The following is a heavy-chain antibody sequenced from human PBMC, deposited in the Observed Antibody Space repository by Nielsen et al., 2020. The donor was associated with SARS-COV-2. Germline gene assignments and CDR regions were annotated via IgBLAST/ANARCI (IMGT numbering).Heavy chain of an antibody. V-gene: IGHV3-30*04. CDR1: GFTFSSYA. J-gene: IGHJ4*02. CDR2: MSSDGRNE. CDR3: ARDLFDGSGSY. Sequence: GESLKISCAASGFTFSSYAMHWVRQAPGKGLEWVAVMSSDGRNELYADSVRGRFSISRDNSKNTLYLQMNSLRAEDTAVYYCARDLFDGSGSYWGQGTLVTVSS. D-gene: IGHD3-10*01.